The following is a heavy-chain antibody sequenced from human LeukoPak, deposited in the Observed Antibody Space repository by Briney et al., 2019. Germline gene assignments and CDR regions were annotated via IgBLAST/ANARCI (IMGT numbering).Heavy chain of an antibody. Sequence: GESLKISCKGSGYSFTNYWLGWVRQVPGKGLEWMGIIYPGDSNTRYSPSFQGQVTFSADKSVSTAYLQWSSLRASDTAIYYCARLSVTTSLRLYYFDYWGQGTLVTVPS. J-gene: IGHJ4*02. CDR3: ARLSVTTSLRLYYFDY. CDR1: GYSFTNYW. V-gene: IGHV5-51*01. D-gene: IGHD4-17*01. CDR2: IYPGDSNT.